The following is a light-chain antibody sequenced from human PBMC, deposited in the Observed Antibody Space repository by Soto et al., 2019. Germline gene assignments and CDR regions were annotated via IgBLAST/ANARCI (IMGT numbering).Light chain of an antibody. CDR3: QQRSNWPPLT. V-gene: IGKV3-11*01. J-gene: IGKJ4*01. CDR2: DAS. CDR1: QSVSSY. Sequence: EIVLTQSPATLSLSPGERATLSCRASQSVSSYLAWYQQKPGQAPRLLIYDASNRATGIPARFSGSGSGTDFTPTISSLEPEDFAVYYCQQRSNWPPLTFGGGTKGEIK.